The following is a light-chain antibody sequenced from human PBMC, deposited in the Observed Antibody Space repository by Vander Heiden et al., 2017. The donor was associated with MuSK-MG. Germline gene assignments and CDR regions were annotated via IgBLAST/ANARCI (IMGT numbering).Light chain of an antibody. CDR2: GAS. J-gene: IGKJ1*01. V-gene: IGKV3-20*01. CDR3: QQEGNSPST. CDR1: QSVSSNY. Sequence: EIVLTQSPGTLSLSPGDRATLSCRASQSVSSNYLAWYQQKPGQAPRLLISGASSRATGIPDRFSGSGSGTDFTLTISRLEPEDFAVYHCQQEGNSPSTFGQGTKVDIK.